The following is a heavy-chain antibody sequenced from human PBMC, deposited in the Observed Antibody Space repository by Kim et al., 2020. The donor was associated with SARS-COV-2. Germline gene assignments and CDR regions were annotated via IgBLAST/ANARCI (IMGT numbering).Heavy chain of an antibody. V-gene: IGHV5-51*01. D-gene: IGHD3-22*01. J-gene: IGHJ4*02. CDR3: ARGINYYDSSGGFDY. Sequence: PSFQGQVTISADKSISTAYLQWSSLKASDTAMYYCARGINYYDSSGGFDYWGQGTLVTVSS.